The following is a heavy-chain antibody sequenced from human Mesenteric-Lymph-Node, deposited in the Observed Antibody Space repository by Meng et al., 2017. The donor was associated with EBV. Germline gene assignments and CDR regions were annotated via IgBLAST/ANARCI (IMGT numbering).Heavy chain of an antibody. V-gene: IGHV3-23*01. Sequence: EVHLLESGGGLVQPGGSLRLSCAASGFAFSTYVMSWVGQAPGKVLEWFSTVSGSGGTTYYADSVRGRFTISRDNSKNTLYLQMNNLRAEDTALYYCAKDRDLEVVLAATRGCLDSWGQGALVTVSS. J-gene: IGHJ5*02. D-gene: IGHD2-15*01. CDR1: GFAFSTYV. CDR3: AKDRDLEVVLAATRGCLDS. CDR2: VSGSGGTT.